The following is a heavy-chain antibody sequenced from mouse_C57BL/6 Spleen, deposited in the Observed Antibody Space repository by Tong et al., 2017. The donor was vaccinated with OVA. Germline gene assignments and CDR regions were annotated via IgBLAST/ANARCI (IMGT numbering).Heavy chain of an antibody. D-gene: IGHD1-1*01. CDR3: ARDRDYGSSVAY. CDR2: ISSGSSTI. V-gene: IGHV5-17*03. Sequence: EVQLQESGGGLVQPKGSLKLSCAASGFTFNTYAMHWVRQAPEKGLEWVAYISSGSSTIYYADTVKGRFTISRDNARNTLYLQMSSLKSEDTATYYCARDRDYGSSVAYWGQGTLVTVSA. CDR1: GFTFNTYA. J-gene: IGHJ3*01.